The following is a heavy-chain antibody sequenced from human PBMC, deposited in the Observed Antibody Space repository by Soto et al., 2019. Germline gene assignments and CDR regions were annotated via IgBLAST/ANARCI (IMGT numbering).Heavy chain of an antibody. CDR3: ARGDGDYYDGNGYLGRH. D-gene: IGHD3-22*01. Sequence: GGSLRLSCAASGFTFSSYWMHWVRQAPGKGLVWVSRINSDGSRTSYADSAKGRFTISRDNAKNTVYLQMNSLRAGDTAVYYWARGDGDYYDGNGYLGRHWGQGTLVTVSS. V-gene: IGHV3-74*01. J-gene: IGHJ4*02. CDR2: INSDGSRT. CDR1: GFTFSSYW.